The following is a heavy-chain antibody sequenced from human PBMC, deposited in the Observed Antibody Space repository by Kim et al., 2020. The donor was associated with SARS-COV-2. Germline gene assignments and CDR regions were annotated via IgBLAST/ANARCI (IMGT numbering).Heavy chain of an antibody. Sequence: GGSLRLSCSASGFTFSSYAMHWVRQAPGKGLEYVSAISSNGGSTYYADSVKGRFTISRDNSKNTLYLQMSSLRAEDTAVYYCVNGAAAYFGANWYFDLWGRGTLVTVSS. CDR2: ISSNGGST. CDR3: VNGAAAYFGANWYFDL. V-gene: IGHV3-64D*06. D-gene: IGHD6-13*01. J-gene: IGHJ2*01. CDR1: GFTFSSYA.